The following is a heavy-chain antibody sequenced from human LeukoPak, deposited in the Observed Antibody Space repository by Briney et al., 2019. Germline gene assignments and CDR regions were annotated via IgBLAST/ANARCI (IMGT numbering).Heavy chain of an antibody. CDR2: IYYSGST. CDR1: GGSISSYY. V-gene: IGHV4-59*08. D-gene: IGHD2-2*01. J-gene: IGHJ6*02. CDR3: AKIVVVPGGYYGMDV. Sequence: PSETLSLTCTVSGGSISSYYWGWIRQPPGKGLEWIGYIYYSGSTNYNPSLKSRVTISVDTSKNQFSLKLSSVTAADTAVYYCAKIVVVPGGYYGMDVWGQGTTVTVSS.